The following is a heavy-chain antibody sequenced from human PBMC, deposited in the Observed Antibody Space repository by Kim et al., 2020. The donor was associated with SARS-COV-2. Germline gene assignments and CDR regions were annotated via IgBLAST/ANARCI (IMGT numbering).Heavy chain of an antibody. CDR3: ARYSSGWFFDY. J-gene: IGHJ4*02. Sequence: TNYNPAHKSRGTIAVDTSKNQFSLKLSSVTAADTAVYYCARYSSGWFFDYWGQGTLVTVSS. D-gene: IGHD6-19*01. V-gene: IGHV4-59*01. CDR2: T.